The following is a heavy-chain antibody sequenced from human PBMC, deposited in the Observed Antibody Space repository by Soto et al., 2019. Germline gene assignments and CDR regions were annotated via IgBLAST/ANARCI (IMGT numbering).Heavy chain of an antibody. D-gene: IGHD3-10*01. CDR3: ARDRRSVLLWFGELCY. Sequence: PGGSLRLSCAASGFTFSSYAMSWVRQAPGKGLEWVSAISGSGGSTYYADSVKGRFTISRDNSKNTLYLQMNSLRAEDTAVYYCARDRRSVLLWFGELCYWGQGTLVTVSS. CDR1: GFTFSSYA. V-gene: IGHV3-23*01. J-gene: IGHJ4*02. CDR2: ISGSGGST.